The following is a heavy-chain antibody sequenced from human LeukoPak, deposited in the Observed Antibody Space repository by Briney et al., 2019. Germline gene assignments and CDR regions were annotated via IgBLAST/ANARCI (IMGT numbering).Heavy chain of an antibody. V-gene: IGHV3-21*01. CDR3: ARVATVVSLYNWFDP. Sequence: GGSLRLSCAASGFTFSSYSMNWVRQAPGKGLEWVSSISSSSSYIYYADSVKGRFTISRDNAKNSLYLQMNSLRAEDTAVYYCARVATVVSLYNWFDPWGQGTLVTVSS. D-gene: IGHD4-23*01. CDR1: GFTFSSYS. J-gene: IGHJ5*02. CDR2: ISSSSSYI.